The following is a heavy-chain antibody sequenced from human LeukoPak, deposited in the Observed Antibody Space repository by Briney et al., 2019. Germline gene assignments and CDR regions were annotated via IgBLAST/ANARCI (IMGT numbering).Heavy chain of an antibody. CDR3: ARGWLWLHGSPY. CDR2: ISYDGSNK. CDR1: GFTFSSYA. V-gene: IGHV3-30-3*01. D-gene: IGHD5-18*01. J-gene: IGHJ4*02. Sequence: GGSLRLSCAASGFTFSSYAMHWVRQAPGKGLEWVAVISYDGSNKYYADSVKGRFTISRDNSKNTLYLQMNSLRAEDTAVYYCARGWLWLHGSPYWGQGTLVTVSS.